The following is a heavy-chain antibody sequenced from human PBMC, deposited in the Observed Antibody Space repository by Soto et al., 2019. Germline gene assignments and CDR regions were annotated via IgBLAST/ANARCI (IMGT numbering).Heavy chain of an antibody. D-gene: IGHD3-3*02. CDR2: ISAYNGNT. CDR3: ARDVPATAAFLWDF. J-gene: IGHJ4*02. CDR1: GYTFGNFG. V-gene: IGHV1-18*04. Sequence: ASVNVSCKGSGYTFGNFGISWLREAPGQGLEWMGWISAYNGNTHYAQRLQGRVTLTTDTSRSTGYMELRSLTPDDTAVYFCARDVPATAAFLWDFWGQGTLVTVSS.